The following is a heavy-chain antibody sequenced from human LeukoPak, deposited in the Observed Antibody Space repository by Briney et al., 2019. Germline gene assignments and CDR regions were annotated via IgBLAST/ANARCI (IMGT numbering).Heavy chain of an antibody. V-gene: IGHV3-30*04. CDR3: AKDLKGLSSGWYNFNFDY. D-gene: IGHD6-19*01. CDR2: ISHDGTNE. J-gene: IGHJ4*02. CDR1: GFTFRSFA. Sequence: GGSLRLSCAASGFTFRSFAMHWVRQAPGKGLEWVSIISHDGTNEYYADSVKGRFTISRDNSKNTLYLQMNSLRAEDTAVYYCAKDLKGLSSGWYNFNFDYWGQGTLVTVSS.